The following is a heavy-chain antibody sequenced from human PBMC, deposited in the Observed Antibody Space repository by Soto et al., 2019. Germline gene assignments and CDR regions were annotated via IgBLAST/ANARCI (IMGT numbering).Heavy chain of an antibody. Sequence: ASVKVSCKASGYTFTSYAMHWVRQAPGQRLEWMGWINAGNGNTKYSQKFQGRVTMTRDTSTSTVYMELSSLRSEDTAVYYCARRDFWSGYYTVPGTFDYWGQGTLVTVSS. CDR3: ARRDFWSGYYTVPGTFDY. J-gene: IGHJ4*02. D-gene: IGHD3-3*01. CDR1: GYTFTSYA. V-gene: IGHV1-3*01. CDR2: INAGNGNT.